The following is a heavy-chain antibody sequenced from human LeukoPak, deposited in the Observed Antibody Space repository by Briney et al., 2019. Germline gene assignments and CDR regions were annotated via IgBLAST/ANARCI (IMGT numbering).Heavy chain of an antibody. D-gene: IGHD6-19*01. V-gene: IGHV6-1*01. CDR2: TYYRSKWYN. CDR1: GESVCSINGA. CDR3: ARDVGDSGWYTFDY. Sequence: SQTLSLTCGISGESVCSINGAWNWIRQSPSRGLEWLGRTYYRSKWYNEYAGPMNGRITISQDTSKNQFSLHVSSVTPEDTAVYYCARDVGDSGWYTFDYWGQGILVTVSS. J-gene: IGHJ4*02.